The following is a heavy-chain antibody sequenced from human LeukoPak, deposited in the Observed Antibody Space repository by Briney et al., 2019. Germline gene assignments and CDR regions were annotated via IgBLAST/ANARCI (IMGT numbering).Heavy chain of an antibody. CDR1: GYTFTSYD. Sequence: ASVKVSCKASGYTFTSYDINWVRQATGQGLEWMGWMNPNSGNTGYAQKFQGRVTMTRNTSISTAYMELSSLRSEDTAVYYCATKTTVTTQEYYYYMDVWGKGTTVTISS. CDR3: ATKTTVTTQEYYYYMDV. CDR2: MNPNSGNT. D-gene: IGHD4-17*01. V-gene: IGHV1-8*01. J-gene: IGHJ6*03.